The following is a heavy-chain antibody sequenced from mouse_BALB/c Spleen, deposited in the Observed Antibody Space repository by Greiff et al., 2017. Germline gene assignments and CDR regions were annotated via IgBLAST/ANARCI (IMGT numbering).Heavy chain of an antibody. CDR2: ISSGSSTI. Sequence: DVKLVESGGGLVQPGGSRKLSCAASGFTFSSFGMHWVRQAPEKGLEWVAYISSGSSTIYYADTVKGRFTISRDNPKNTLFLQMTSLRSEDTAMYYCARSEYGKRNFYYAMDYWGQGTSVTVSS. D-gene: IGHD2-10*02. CDR1: GFTFSSFG. J-gene: IGHJ4*01. CDR3: ARSEYGKRNFYYAMDY. V-gene: IGHV5-17*02.